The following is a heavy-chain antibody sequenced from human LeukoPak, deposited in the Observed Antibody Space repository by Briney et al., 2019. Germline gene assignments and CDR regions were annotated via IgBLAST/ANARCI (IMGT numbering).Heavy chain of an antibody. CDR3: VRDWDHFDFDS. CDR2: IKGDGSHT. CDR1: GFTFSNYW. D-gene: IGHD3-9*01. J-gene: IGHJ5*01. Sequence: GGSLRLSCAASGFTFSNYWMHRVRQAPGKGLVWVSRIKGDGSHTIYADSVKGRFTISRDNAKNTLYLQMKSLRAEDTAVYYCVRDWDHFDFDSWGLGTLVTVSS. V-gene: IGHV3-74*01.